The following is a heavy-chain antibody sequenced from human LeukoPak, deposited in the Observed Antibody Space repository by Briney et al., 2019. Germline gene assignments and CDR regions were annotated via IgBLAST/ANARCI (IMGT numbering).Heavy chain of an antibody. CDR2: ISSSSSTI. D-gene: IGHD6-13*01. V-gene: IGHV3-48*01. J-gene: IGHJ4*02. Sequence: GGSLRLSCAASGFTFSSYSMNWVRQAPGKGLEWVSYISSSSSTIYYADSVKGRFTISRDNAKNSLYLQMNSLRAEDTAVYYCAREKYSSSPDYFDYWGQGTLVTVSP. CDR3: AREKYSSSPDYFDY. CDR1: GFTFSSYS.